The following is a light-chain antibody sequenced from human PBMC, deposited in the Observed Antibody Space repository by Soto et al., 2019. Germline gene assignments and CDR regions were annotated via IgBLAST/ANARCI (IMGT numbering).Light chain of an antibody. V-gene: IGKV3-15*01. CDR2: GTS. Sequence: EIMMTQSPVSLSVSPGEGATLSCRASQSVGSNLAWYQQKPGQAPRLLIYGTSTRATGIPARFSGSGSGTEFSLTIGSLQSEDFAIYYCQQYSNWPSRTFGQGTKVEIK. CDR1: QSVGSN. J-gene: IGKJ1*01. CDR3: QQYSNWPSRT.